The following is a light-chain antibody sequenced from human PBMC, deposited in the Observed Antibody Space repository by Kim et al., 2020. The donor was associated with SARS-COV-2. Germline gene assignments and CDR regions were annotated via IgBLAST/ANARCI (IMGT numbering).Light chain of an antibody. V-gene: IGLV2-14*01. CDR1: SSDVGNYDF. CDR3: ISYSKITTFV. Sequence: QSALAQPASVSGSLGQSITIPCTGTSSDVGNYDFVSWYQQYPGKAPKLIIYDVTKRPPGASTHFSGSKSGNTASLTISGLQAEDEADYYCISYSKITTFVFGPGTKVTVL. CDR2: DVT. J-gene: IGLJ1*01.